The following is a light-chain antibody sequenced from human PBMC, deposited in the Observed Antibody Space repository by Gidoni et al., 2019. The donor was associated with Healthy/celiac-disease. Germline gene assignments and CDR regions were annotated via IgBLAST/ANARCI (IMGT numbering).Light chain of an antibody. V-gene: IGLV3-19*01. CDR2: GKN. Sequence: SSELTQDPAVSVALGQTARITCQGDSLRSYYASWYQQKPGQAPVLVIYGKNNRPSVIPDRFSGSSSGNTASLTITGAQAEDEADYYCNSRDSSGNHVVFGGGTKLTVL. J-gene: IGLJ2*01. CDR1: SLRSYY. CDR3: NSRDSSGNHVV.